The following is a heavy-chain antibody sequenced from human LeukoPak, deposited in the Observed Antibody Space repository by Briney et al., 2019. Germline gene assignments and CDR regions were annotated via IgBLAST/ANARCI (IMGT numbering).Heavy chain of an antibody. CDR3: ARDRDYAFDY. CDR2: INSDIYSNTI. Sequence: PGGSLRLSCTASGFTFSSYGMNWVRQAPGKGLEWISYINSDIYSNTIYYADTVKGRFTISRDNGKNSLYLQMNSLRDEDTAVYYCARDRDYAFDYWGQGTLVTVSS. CDR1: GFTFSSYG. V-gene: IGHV3-48*02. D-gene: IGHD4-17*01. J-gene: IGHJ4*02.